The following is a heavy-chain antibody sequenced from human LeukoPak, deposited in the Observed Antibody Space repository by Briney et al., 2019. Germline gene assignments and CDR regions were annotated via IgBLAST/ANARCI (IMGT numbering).Heavy chain of an antibody. D-gene: IGHD1-26*01. V-gene: IGHV4-61*02. Sequence: PSETLSLTCTVSGGSISSGGYYWSWIRQHPGKGLEWIGRIYTSGSTNYNASLKSRFSMSVDTSKNQFSLKLSSVTAADTAVFYCARENSGSYREFDYWGQGTLVTVSS. CDR3: ARENSGSYREFDY. CDR1: GGSISSGGYY. CDR2: IYTSGST. J-gene: IGHJ4*02.